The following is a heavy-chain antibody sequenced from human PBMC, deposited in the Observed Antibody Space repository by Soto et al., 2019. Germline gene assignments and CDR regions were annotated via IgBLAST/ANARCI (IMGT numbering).Heavy chain of an antibody. CDR3: AKTPKSVYYYYMDV. V-gene: IGHV3-23*01. J-gene: IGHJ6*03. CDR1: GFTFSSYA. D-gene: IGHD2-15*01. Sequence: GGSLRLSCADSGFTFSSYAMSWVRQAPGKGLEWVSAISGSGGSTYYADSVKGRFTISRDNSKNTLYLQMNSLRAEDTAVYYCAKTPKSVYYYYMDVWGKGTTVTVSS. CDR2: ISGSGGST.